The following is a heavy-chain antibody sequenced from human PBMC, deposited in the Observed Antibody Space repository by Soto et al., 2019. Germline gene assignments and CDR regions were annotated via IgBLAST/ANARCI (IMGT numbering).Heavy chain of an antibody. J-gene: IGHJ1*01. V-gene: IGHV4-59*01. CDR2: IYYSGST. CDR1: GGSISSYY. Sequence: SETLSLTCTVSGGSISSYYWSWIRQPPGKGLEWIGYIYYSGSTNYNPSLKSRVTISVDTSKNQFSLKLSSVTAADTAVYYCARGYYYDSSGFQHWGQGTLVTVSS. CDR3: ARGYYYDSSGFQH. D-gene: IGHD3-22*01.